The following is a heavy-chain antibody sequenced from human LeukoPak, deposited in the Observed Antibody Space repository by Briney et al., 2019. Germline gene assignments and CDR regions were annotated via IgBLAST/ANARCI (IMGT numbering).Heavy chain of an antibody. CDR1: GYTLTELS. D-gene: IGHD1-1*01. CDR2: FDPEDGET. V-gene: IGHV1-24*01. CDR3: ATASWNHAAFDI. Sequence: ASVKVSCKVSGYTLTELSMHWVRQAPGKGLEWMGGFDPEDGETIYAQKFQGRVTMTEDTSTDTAYMELSSLRSEDTAVYYCATASWNHAAFDIWGQGTMVTVSS. J-gene: IGHJ3*02.